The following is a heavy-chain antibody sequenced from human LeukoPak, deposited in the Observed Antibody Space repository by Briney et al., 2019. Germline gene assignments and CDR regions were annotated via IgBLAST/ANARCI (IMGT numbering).Heavy chain of an antibody. CDR2: IYPGDSDN. Sequence: GEALKISCKGSGYSFTSYWIGWVRQIPGKGLEWMGIIYPGDSDNRYSPSFQGPVTLSDDKSISTAYLQRSSLKASDTAMYYGARQYPNYYGLENWGQGTLVTVSS. V-gene: IGHV5-51*01. J-gene: IGHJ4*02. CDR3: ARQYPNYYGLEN. D-gene: IGHD3-10*01. CDR1: GYSFTSYW.